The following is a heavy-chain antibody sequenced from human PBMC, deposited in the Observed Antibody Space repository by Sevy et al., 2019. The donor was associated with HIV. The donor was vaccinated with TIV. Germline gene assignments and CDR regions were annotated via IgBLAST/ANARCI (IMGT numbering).Heavy chain of an antibody. D-gene: IGHD6-13*01. CDR1: GGSISSGGYC. CDR2: IYHSGTT. CDR3: ARVSGSSWSKIDF. J-gene: IGHJ4*02. V-gene: IGHV4-30-2*01. Sequence: SETLSLTCAVSGGSISSGGYCWSWIRQPPGKGLEWIGYIYHSGTTYYNPSLKSRVTISVDRSKNQFSLRLSSVTAADTAVYYCARVSGSSWSKIDFWGQGTLVTVSS.